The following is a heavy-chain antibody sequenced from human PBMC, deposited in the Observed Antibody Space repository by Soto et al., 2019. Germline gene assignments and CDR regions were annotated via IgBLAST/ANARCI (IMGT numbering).Heavy chain of an antibody. D-gene: IGHD3-22*01. V-gene: IGHV4-39*01. Sequence: SETLSLTCTVSGGSIGSSGYYWGWIRQPPGKGLEWIGSIYYSGSTYYNPSLKSRVTISVDTSKNQFSLKLSSATAADTAVYYCARQVLYYYDSSGSPDLGYWGQGTLVTVSS. CDR2: IYYSGST. CDR1: GGSIGSSGYY. CDR3: ARQVLYYYDSSGSPDLGY. J-gene: IGHJ4*02.